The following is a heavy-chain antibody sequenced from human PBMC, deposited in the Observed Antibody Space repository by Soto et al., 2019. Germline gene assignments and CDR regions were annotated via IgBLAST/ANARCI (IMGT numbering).Heavy chain of an antibody. J-gene: IGHJ6*02. Sequence: ASVKVSCKASGGTFSSYAISWVRQAPGQGLEWMGGIIPIFGTANYAQKFQGRVTITADKSTSTAYMELSSLRSEDTAVYYCARDIIVVVTAFNYYGMDVSGHGTTVTVSS. CDR2: IIPIFGTA. CDR3: ARDIIVVVTAFNYYGMDV. CDR1: GGTFSSYA. D-gene: IGHD2-21*02. V-gene: IGHV1-69*06.